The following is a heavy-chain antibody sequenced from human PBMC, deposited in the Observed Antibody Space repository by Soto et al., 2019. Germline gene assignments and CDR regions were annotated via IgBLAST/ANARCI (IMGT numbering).Heavy chain of an antibody. Sequence: GGSLRLSCVASGFTFSRYGMNWLRQAPGKGLEWVASISSTTSYVYYADSVKGRFSTSRDNAKNILYLEMYALRTEDTAVYYCARDPSEGRVGNWFESWGQGTLVTVSS. CDR3: ARDPSEGRVGNWFES. CDR2: ISSTTSYV. J-gene: IGHJ5*01. D-gene: IGHD2-2*01. V-gene: IGHV3-21*06. CDR1: GFTFSRYG.